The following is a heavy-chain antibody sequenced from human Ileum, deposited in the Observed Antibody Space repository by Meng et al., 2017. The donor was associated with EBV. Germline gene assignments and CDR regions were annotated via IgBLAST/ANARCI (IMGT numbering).Heavy chain of an antibody. CDR1: GAAFSNTHDY. CDR2: IERSGLT. CDR3: SRDPAYPRGLFYS. D-gene: IGHD3-10*01. J-gene: IGHJ4*02. Sequence: LQAPGPGMVKHPETPPLTCPSPGAAFSNTHDYWDWCRQSPRKGLEWIASIERSGLTYYNPSLKCRVTLSLDTSKNQISLKLSSVTAADTAVYDCSRDPAYPRGLFYSWGQGTLVTVSS. V-gene: IGHV4-39*07.